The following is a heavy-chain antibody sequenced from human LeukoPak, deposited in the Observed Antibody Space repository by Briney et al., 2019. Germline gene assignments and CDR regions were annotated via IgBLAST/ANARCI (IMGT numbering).Heavy chain of an antibody. D-gene: IGHD1-1*01. Sequence: ASVKVSCKASGYTFTSYDINWVRQATGQGLEWMGWINPNSGGTNYAQKFQGRVTMTRDTSISTAYMELSRLRSDDTAVYYCAPETHLPTSWGQGTLVTVSS. CDR1: GYTFTSYD. CDR3: APETHLPTS. CDR2: INPNSGGT. J-gene: IGHJ4*02. V-gene: IGHV1-2*02.